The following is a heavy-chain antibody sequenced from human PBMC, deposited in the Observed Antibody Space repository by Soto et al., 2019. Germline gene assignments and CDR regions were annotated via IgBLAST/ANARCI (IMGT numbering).Heavy chain of an antibody. J-gene: IGHJ4*02. CDR3: ARVSVSGRRFDY. Sequence: ASVKVSCKASGYTLSSYYMHWVRQAPGQGLEWMGIINTSGGSTTYAQKFQGRVTMTRDTSTSTVYMELSSLTSEDTAVYYCARVSVSGRRFDYWGEGTLVTVSS. D-gene: IGHD6-19*01. CDR2: INTSGGST. V-gene: IGHV1-46*03. CDR1: GYTLSSYY.